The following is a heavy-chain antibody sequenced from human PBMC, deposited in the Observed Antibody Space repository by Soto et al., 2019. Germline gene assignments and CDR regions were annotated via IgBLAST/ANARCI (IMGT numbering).Heavy chain of an antibody. Sequence: GGSLXLSCAASGFXFSSYGVHWVRQAPGKGLEWVAVISYDGSNKYYADSVKGRFTISRDNSKNTLYLQMNSLRAEDTAVYYCAKPVFDYWGQGTLVTVSS. J-gene: IGHJ4*02. CDR2: ISYDGSNK. V-gene: IGHV3-30*18. CDR1: GFXFSSYG. CDR3: AKPVFDY.